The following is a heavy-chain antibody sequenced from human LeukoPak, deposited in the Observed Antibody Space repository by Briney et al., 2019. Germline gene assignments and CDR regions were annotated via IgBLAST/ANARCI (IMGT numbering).Heavy chain of an antibody. CDR1: GGSISSSTHY. D-gene: IGHD7-27*01. CDR3: ARGANWGSPDY. J-gene: IGHJ4*02. V-gene: IGHV4-61*05. CDR2: IYYSGTT. Sequence: SETLSLTCSVSGGSISSSTHYWGWIRQPPGKGLEWIGYIYYSGTTSYNPSLKSRVTISLDTSKNQFSLKLSSVTAADTAVYYCARGANWGSPDYWGQGTLVTVSS.